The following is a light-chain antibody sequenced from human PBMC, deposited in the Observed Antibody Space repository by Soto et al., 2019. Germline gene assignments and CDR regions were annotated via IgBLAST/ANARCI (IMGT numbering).Light chain of an antibody. V-gene: IGKV4-1*01. J-gene: IGKJ4*01. Sequence: DIVMTQSPDSLAVSLGERATINCKSSQSILSSSNNKNYLAWYQQRPGQPPKLLIYWASTRQSGVPDRISGSGSGAAFTLTISSLQAEDVAVYYCQQYFSAPLTFGGGNKVAIK. CDR1: QSILSSSNNKNY. CDR2: WAS. CDR3: QQYFSAPLT.